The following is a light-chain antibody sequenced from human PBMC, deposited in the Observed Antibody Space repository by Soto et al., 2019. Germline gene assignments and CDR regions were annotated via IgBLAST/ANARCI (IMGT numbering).Light chain of an antibody. V-gene: IGKV3-15*01. J-gene: IGKJ1*01. CDR3: HQYNNWPPT. CDR2: GAF. CDR1: QSVRSN. Sequence: TQSPATLSLSPGESATLSCGTSQSVRSNLAWYQQKPGQAPRLLIFGAFTRATGIPARFSGSGSGTDFTLTISSLQSEDFAVYYCHQYNNWPPTFGQGTKVDI.